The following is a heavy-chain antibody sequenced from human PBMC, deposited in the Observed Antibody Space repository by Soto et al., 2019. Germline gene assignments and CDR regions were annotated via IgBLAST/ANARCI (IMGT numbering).Heavy chain of an antibody. D-gene: IGHD3-22*01. CDR3: ARDSSGYYYLFDS. CDR2: IYTSGST. Sequence: PSETLSLTCTVSAGSISSYYWNWIRQPAGKGLEWIGRIYTSGSTNYNPSLKSRVTMSVDTSKNQFSLRLSSVTAADTAVYYCARDSSGYYYLFDSWGQGTLVTVSS. J-gene: IGHJ4*02. CDR1: AGSISSYY. V-gene: IGHV4-4*07.